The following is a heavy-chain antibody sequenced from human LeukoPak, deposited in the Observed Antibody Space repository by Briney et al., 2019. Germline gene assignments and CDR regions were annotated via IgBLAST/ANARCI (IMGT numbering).Heavy chain of an antibody. CDR3: ALTSYGTPVDY. V-gene: IGHV3-23*01. J-gene: IGHJ4*02. D-gene: IGHD5-18*01. CDR1: GYSISSGYY. Sequence: ETLSLTCTVSGYSISSGYYWGWIRQPPGKGLEWVSAISGSGGSTYYADSVKGRFTISRDNSKNTLYLQMNSLRAEDTAVYYCALTSYGTPVDYWGQGTLVTVSS. CDR2: ISGSGGST.